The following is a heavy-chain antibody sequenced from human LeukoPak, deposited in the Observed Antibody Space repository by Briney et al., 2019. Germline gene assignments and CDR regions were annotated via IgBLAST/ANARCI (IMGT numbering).Heavy chain of an antibody. J-gene: IGHJ6*03. CDR2: ISYDGSNK. CDR3: ARDPPASSSYYYYYMDV. D-gene: IGHD2-2*01. CDR1: GFTFSSYA. V-gene: IGHV3-30*04. Sequence: PGGSLRLSCAASGFTFSSYAMHWVRQTPGKGLEWVAVISYDGSNKYYADSVKGRFTISRDNSKNTLYLQMNSLRAEDTAVYYCARDPPASSSYYYYYMDVWGKGTTVTVSS.